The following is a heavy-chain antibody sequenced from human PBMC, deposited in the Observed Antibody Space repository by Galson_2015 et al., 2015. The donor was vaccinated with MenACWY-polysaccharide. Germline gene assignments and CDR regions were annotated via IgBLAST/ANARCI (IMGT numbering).Heavy chain of an antibody. J-gene: IGHJ4*02. CDR1: GFTFANYW. CDR3: ARIGYLGSGIDY. Sequence: SLRLSCAASGFTFANYWMKWVRQTPGRGLEWVADIKHDGSEKYYVDSVKGRFTISRDNAKNSLYLQMNSLRAEDTAVYYCARIGYLGSGIDYWGLGTLVTVSS. D-gene: IGHD2-2*03. V-gene: IGHV3-7*01. CDR2: IKHDGSEK.